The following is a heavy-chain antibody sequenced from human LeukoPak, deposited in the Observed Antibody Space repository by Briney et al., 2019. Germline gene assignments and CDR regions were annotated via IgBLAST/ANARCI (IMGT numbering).Heavy chain of an antibody. CDR2: NSSSGST. CDR1: GGSISSYY. V-gene: IGHV4-4*07. Sequence: PSETLSLTCTVSGGSISSYYWTWIRQPAGKGLEWIGRNSSSGSTNYNPSLKSRVTMSIDTSKNHFSLRLSSVTAADTAVYYCARTVAGTGNFDHWGQGTLVTVSS. D-gene: IGHD6-19*01. J-gene: IGHJ4*02. CDR3: ARTVAGTGNFDH.